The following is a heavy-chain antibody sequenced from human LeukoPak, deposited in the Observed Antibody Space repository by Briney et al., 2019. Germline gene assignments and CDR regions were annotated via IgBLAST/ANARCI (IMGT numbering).Heavy chain of an antibody. J-gene: IGHJ4*02. Sequence: TSETLSLTCTVSGGSISSYYWSWIRQPPGKGLEWIGYIYYSGSTNYNPSLKSRVTISVDTSKNQFSLKLSSVTAADTAVYYCARHSHSGYDFRLDYWGQGTLVTVSS. CDR2: IYYSGST. CDR1: GGSISSYY. V-gene: IGHV4-59*08. CDR3: ARHSHSGYDFRLDY. D-gene: IGHD5-12*01.